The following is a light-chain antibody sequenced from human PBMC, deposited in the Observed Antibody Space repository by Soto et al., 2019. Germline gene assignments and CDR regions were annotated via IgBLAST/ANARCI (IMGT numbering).Light chain of an antibody. CDR3: TSYSSSSTL. Sequence: QSALTQAASVSGSPGQSITLSCTGTSSAVGGYNYVSWNQPHPGKAPKLMIYNVSNWPSGVSNRFSGSKSVNTASLNISGLQAEDEADYFCTSYSSSSTLFGGGTKVTVL. CDR1: SSAVGGYNY. CDR2: NVS. J-gene: IGLJ2*01. V-gene: IGLV2-14*01.